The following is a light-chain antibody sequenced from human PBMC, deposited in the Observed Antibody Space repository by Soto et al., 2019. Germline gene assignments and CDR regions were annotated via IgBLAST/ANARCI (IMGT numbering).Light chain of an antibody. J-gene: IGLJ2*01. Sequence: QSVLTQPASVSGSPGQSITISCTGTSSDIGNYDFVSWYQQVPGTAPKAMIYEVSSRPSGVSNRFSGSKSGNTASLTISGLQAEDEAYYYCSSYTTSTCFILFGGGTQLTVL. CDR1: SSDIGNYDF. V-gene: IGLV2-14*01. CDR3: SSYTTSTCFIL. CDR2: EVS.